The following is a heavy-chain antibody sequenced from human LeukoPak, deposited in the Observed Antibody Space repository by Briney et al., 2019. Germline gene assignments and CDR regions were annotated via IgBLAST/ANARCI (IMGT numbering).Heavy chain of an antibody. V-gene: IGHV3-21*01. CDR1: GFTFSSYE. D-gene: IGHD3-10*01. CDR3: VRDRFRMDV. Sequence: PGGSLRLSCAASGFTFSSYEMNWVRQAPGKGLEWVSSISSSSSYIYYADSMKGRFTISRDNAKNSLYLQMNSLTAEDTAVYFCVRDRFRMDVWGKGTTVIVSS. CDR2: ISSSSSYI. J-gene: IGHJ6*03.